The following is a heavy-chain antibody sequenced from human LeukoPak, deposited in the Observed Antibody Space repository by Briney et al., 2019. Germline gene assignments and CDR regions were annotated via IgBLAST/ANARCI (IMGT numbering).Heavy chain of an antibody. CDR3: AKDSGWIGP. J-gene: IGHJ5*02. V-gene: IGHV3-30*18. D-gene: IGHD3-10*01. CDR1: GFTFSSYG. Sequence: GGSLRLSCAASGFTFSSYGMHWVRQAPGKGLEWVAVISYDGSNKYYADSVKGRFTISRDNSKNTLYLQMNSLRADDTAVYYCAKDSGWIGPWGQGTLVTVSS. CDR2: ISYDGSNK.